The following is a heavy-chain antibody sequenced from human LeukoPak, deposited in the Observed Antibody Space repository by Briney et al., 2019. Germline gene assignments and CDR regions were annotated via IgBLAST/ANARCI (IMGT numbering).Heavy chain of an antibody. D-gene: IGHD2-8*01. CDR1: GYTFTGYY. V-gene: IGHV1-2*02. CDR3: ARVAQGCSNGVCYTYTWFDP. Sequence: ASVKVSCKASGYTFTGYYMHWVRQAPGQGLEWMGWINPNSGDTNYAQKFQGRVTMTRDTSISTAYMELSGLRSDDTAVYFCARVAQGCSNGVCYTYTWFDPWGQGTLVTVSS. CDR2: INPNSGDT. J-gene: IGHJ5*02.